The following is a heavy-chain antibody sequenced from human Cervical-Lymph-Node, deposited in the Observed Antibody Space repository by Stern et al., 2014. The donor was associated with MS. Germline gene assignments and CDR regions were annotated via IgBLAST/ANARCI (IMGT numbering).Heavy chain of an antibody. CDR1: GYTFTAYY. J-gene: IGHJ4*02. CDR2: IRTNSGAT. Sequence: VQLVQSGAEVKKPGASMNVSCKASGYTFTAYYIHWVRQAPGQGLQWVGRIRTNSGATKYARELAGRVTISRDTSIHTASLELRGLTSADTAVYYCTRDAPMSRGDYWGQGTLVIVSS. CDR3: TRDAPMSRGDY. V-gene: IGHV1-2*06.